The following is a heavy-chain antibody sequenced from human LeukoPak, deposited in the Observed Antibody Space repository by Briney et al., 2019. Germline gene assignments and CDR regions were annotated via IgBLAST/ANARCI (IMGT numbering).Heavy chain of an antibody. CDR2: ISSSSSYI. CDR1: GFTFSSYS. D-gene: IGHD1-26*01. J-gene: IGHJ6*03. V-gene: IGHV3-21*01. CDR3: ARVSSGSYYYYYMDV. Sequence: GGSLRLSCAAAGFTFSSYSMNWVRQAPGKGLEWVSSISSSSSYIYYADSVKGRFTISRDNAKNSLYLRMNSLRAEDTAVYYCARVSSGSYYYYYMDVWGKGTTVTVSS.